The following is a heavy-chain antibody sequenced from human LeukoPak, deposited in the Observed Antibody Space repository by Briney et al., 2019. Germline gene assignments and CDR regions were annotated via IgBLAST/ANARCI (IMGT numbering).Heavy chain of an antibody. V-gene: IGHV3-23*01. Sequence: GGSLRLSCAASRFMFSIYAMSWVRQAPGKGLEWVSGISGSGGSTYYADSVKGRFTISRDNAKNTLYLQMNSLRAEDTAVYYCARDGGYSSGWSSPFDYWGQGTLVTVSS. D-gene: IGHD6-19*01. J-gene: IGHJ4*02. CDR2: ISGSGGST. CDR3: ARDGGYSSGWSSPFDY. CDR1: RFMFSIYA.